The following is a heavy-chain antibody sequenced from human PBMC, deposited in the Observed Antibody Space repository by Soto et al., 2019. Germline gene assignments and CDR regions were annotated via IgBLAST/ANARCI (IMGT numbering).Heavy chain of an antibody. J-gene: IGHJ4*02. V-gene: IGHV3-23*01. D-gene: IGHD3-3*01. CDR3: AKPPRFLDWLLCGD. CDR1: GFTFSRYA. CDR2: ISSSGGST. Sequence: EVQLLESGGGLVQPGGSLRLSCAASGFTFSRYAMSWVRQAPGKGLEWVSAISSSGGSTYYADSVKGRFTISRDSSKNTLYLQMNSLRAEDTAVYYCAKPPRFLDWLLCGDWGQGTLVTVSS.